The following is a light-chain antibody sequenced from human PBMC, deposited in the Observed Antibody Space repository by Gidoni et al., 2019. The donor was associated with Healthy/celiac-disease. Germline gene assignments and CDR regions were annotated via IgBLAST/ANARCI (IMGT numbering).Light chain of an antibody. J-gene: IGKJ1*01. CDR2: AAS. CDR3: LQDYNYPWT. CDR1: QGIRNY. Sequence: AIQMTQSPSSLSASVGDRVTLTCRASQGIRNYLGWYQQKPGKAHDLLIYAASSLQSGVPSRFSGSGSGTDFTLTISSLQPEDFATYYCLQDYNYPWTFGQGTKVEIK. V-gene: IGKV1-6*01.